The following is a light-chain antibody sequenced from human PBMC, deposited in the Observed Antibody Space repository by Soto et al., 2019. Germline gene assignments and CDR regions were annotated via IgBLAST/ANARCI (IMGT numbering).Light chain of an antibody. CDR3: HHYSNWPPT. CDR1: QGVLYSSNNKNY. Sequence: DIVITQSPDSPAFTLGERAPNHCQSSQGVLYSSNNKNYLAWYQQKPGQPPKLLIYWASTRESGVPDRFSGSGSGTDFTLTISSLQSEDFAVYYCHHYSNWPPTFGQGTKVDIK. CDR2: WAS. J-gene: IGKJ1*01. V-gene: IGKV4-1*01.